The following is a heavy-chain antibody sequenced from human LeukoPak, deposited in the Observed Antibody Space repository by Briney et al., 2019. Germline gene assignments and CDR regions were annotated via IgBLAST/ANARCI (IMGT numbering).Heavy chain of an antibody. CDR3: ASGYYSDSGRLRRAFDH. CDR1: EHLFTGYD. V-gene: IGHV1-2*02. CDR2: INPNNGDT. D-gene: IGHD3-10*01. J-gene: IGHJ5*02. Sequence: ASVKVSCNAVEHLFTGYDANWLARAPGQGLEWMGWINPNNGDTSYAQKFQGRVTMTRDTSISTAYMELSRLRSDDTDVYYCASGYYSDSGRLRRAFDHWGQGTLVTVSS.